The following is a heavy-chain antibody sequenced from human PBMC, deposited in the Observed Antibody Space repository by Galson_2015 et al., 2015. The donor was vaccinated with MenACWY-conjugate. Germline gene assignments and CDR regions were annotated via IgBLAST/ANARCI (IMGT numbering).Heavy chain of an antibody. J-gene: IGHJ6*02. Sequence: SLRLSCAASGFPFNTYGMHWLRQAPGKGLQWVAVIWYDGSNQYYADSVKGRFTISRDNFKSTLYLQMERHRGEDTAVYYCARVGGLCNATTCYEPWGGMDDWGQGTTVLVSS. CDR3: ARVGGLCNATTCYEPWGGMDD. CDR1: GFPFNTYG. CDR2: IWYDGSNQ. D-gene: IGHD2-2*01. V-gene: IGHV3-33*01.